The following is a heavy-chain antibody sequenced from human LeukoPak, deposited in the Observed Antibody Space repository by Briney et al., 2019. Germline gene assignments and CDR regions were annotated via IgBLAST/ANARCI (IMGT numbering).Heavy chain of an antibody. V-gene: IGHV3-48*03. D-gene: IGHD3-10*01. J-gene: IGHJ3*02. CDR2: ITSSGTNM. CDR3: ARDYYASGSYNSWASDI. Sequence: GGSLRLSCTASGFTLSSYKMKWVRQAPGKGLEWVSYITSSGTNMYHADSVKGRFTISRDNAKNSLYLQMSSLRAEDTGVYYCARDYYASGSYNSWASDIWGQGTMVTVS. CDR1: GFTLSSYK.